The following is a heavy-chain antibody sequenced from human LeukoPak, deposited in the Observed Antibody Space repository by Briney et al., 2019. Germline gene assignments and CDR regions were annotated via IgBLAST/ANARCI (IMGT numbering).Heavy chain of an antibody. CDR1: GFTVSTYG. CDR3: ARDLNWAFDY. D-gene: IGHD7-27*01. CDR2: MQRDGAGK. Sequence: PGGSLRLSCAVSGFTVSTYGIQWVRQAPGKGLEWVTLMQRDGAGKYFADSVRGRFTISRDMSRNTFYLQMSSLTAEDTAVYYCARDLNWAFDYWGQGTLVTVSS. J-gene: IGHJ4*02. V-gene: IGHV3-30*02.